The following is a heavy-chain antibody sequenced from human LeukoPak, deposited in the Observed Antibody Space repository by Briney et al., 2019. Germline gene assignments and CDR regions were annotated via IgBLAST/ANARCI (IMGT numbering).Heavy chain of an antibody. D-gene: IGHD1/OR15-1a*01. J-gene: IGHJ6*03. V-gene: IGHV3-30*02. Sequence: PGGSLRLSCAASGFTFSSYWMTWVRQAPGKGLEWVAVIWYGGSNKYYADSVKGRFTISRDNSKNTLYLQMNSLRAEDTAVYYCAEGGNSNYYMDVWGKGTTVTVSS. CDR2: IWYGGSNK. CDR3: AEGGNSNYYMDV. CDR1: GFTFSSYW.